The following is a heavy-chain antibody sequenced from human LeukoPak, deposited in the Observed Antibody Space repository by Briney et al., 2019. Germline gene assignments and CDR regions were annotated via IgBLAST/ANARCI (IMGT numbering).Heavy chain of an antibody. V-gene: IGHV3-21*01. CDR2: ISSSSSYI. CDR3: ARGRGPYYFDY. D-gene: IGHD5-12*01. Sequence: GGSLRLSCAASGFTFSSYSMNWVRQAPGKRLEWVSSISSSSSYIYYADSVKGRFTISRDNAKNSLYLQMNSLRAEDTAVYYCARGRGPYYFDYWGQGTLVTVSS. J-gene: IGHJ4*02. CDR1: GFTFSSYS.